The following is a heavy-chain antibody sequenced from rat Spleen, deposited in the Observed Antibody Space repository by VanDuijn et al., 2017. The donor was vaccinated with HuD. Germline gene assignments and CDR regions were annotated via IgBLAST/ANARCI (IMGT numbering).Heavy chain of an antibody. CDR1: GFNFNDYW. J-gene: IGHJ2*01. Sequence: EVKLVESGGGLVQPGRSLKLSCAASGFNFNDYWMGWVRQAPGKGLEWIGEINKDSSIINYTPSLKDKFTISRDNAQNTLYLQMSKLGSEDTAIYYCARHGYNSYFDYWGQGVMVTVSS. V-gene: IGHV4-2*01. CDR2: INKDSSII. D-gene: IGHD1-9*01. CDR3: ARHGYNSYFDY.